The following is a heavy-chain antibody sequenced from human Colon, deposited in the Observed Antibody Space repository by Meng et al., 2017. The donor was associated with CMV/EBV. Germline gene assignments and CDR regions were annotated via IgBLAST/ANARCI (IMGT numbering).Heavy chain of an antibody. Sequence: ASVKVSCKASGYTIIGYYMNWVRQAPGQGLEWMGWINPNSGGTNSAQKFQGRVTMTRDTSITTAYMELSSLRSDDTAVYYCARGGKYSGYDSVDVWGQGTTVTVSS. CDR2: INPNSGGT. D-gene: IGHD5-12*01. CDR1: GYTIIGYY. J-gene: IGHJ6*02. V-gene: IGHV1-2*02. CDR3: ARGGKYSGYDSVDV.